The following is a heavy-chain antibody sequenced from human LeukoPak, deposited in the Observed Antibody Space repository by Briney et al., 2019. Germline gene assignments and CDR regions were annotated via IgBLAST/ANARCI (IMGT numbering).Heavy chain of an antibody. CDR1: NDSITSTYYY. V-gene: IGHV4-39*07. Sequence: SETLSLTCTVSNDSITSTYYYWGWIRQPPGKGLEWIGSIYFSGSTYYNPSLKSRVTISVDTSKNQFSVKLSSVTAADTAVYYCARGLLRGYRGLFGYWGQGTLVTVAS. CDR3: ARGLLRGYRGLFGY. J-gene: IGHJ4*02. D-gene: IGHD5-18*01. CDR2: IYFSGST.